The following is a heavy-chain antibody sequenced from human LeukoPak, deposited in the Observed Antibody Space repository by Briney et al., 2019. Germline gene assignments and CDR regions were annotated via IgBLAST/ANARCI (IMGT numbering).Heavy chain of an antibody. D-gene: IGHD3-16*01. V-gene: IGHV1-8*01. J-gene: IGHJ5*02. CDR3: ATGFGPNWFDP. CDR2: MNPNSGNT. Sequence: ASVKVSCKASGYTFTSYDINWVRQATGQGLEWMGWMNPNSGNTGYAQKFQGRVTMTGDTSTDTAYMELSSLRSEDTAVYYCATGFGPNWFDPWGQGTLVTVSS. CDR1: GYTFTSYD.